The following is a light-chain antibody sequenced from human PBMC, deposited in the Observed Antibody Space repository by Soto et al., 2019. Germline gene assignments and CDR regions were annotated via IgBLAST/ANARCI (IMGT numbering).Light chain of an antibody. V-gene: IGKV3-15*01. Sequence: EIVMTQSPPTVSVSPGERATLGCMASQRISTNVAWYQHKPGQAPRLLIYSASTRATGIPARFSGSGSGTEFTLTISSLQSEDFAVYYCQQYNNWPPITFGGGTKVDIK. CDR2: SAS. CDR3: QQYNNWPPIT. CDR1: QRISTN. J-gene: IGKJ4*01.